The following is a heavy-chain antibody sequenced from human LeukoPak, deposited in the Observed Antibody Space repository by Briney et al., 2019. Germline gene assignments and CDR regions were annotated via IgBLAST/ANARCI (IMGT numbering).Heavy chain of an antibody. D-gene: IGHD4-17*01. J-gene: IGHJ4*02. CDR1: GFTFSSYA. Sequence: GGSLRFSCAASGFTFSSYAMSWVRQAPGKGLEWVSAISASRGSTYYADSVKGRFTISRDNSRNTLYLQMNSLRAEDTAVYYCAKGSYGDYSDWGQGTLVTVSS. CDR2: ISASRGST. V-gene: IGHV3-23*01. CDR3: AKGSYGDYSD.